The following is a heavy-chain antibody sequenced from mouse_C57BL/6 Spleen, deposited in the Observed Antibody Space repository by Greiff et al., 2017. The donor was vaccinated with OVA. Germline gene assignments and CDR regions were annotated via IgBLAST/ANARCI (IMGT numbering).Heavy chain of an antibody. CDR1: GYTFTSYW. D-gene: IGHD1-1*01. CDR2: IYPSDSET. J-gene: IGHJ4*01. Sequence: VQLQQPGAELVRPGSSVKLSCKASGYTFTSYWMDWVKQRPGQGLEWIGNIYPSDSETHYNQKFKDKATLTVDKSSSTAYMQLSSLTSEDSAVYDCASHYYGSSDAMDYWGQGTSVTVSS. V-gene: IGHV1-61*01. CDR3: ASHYYGSSDAMDY.